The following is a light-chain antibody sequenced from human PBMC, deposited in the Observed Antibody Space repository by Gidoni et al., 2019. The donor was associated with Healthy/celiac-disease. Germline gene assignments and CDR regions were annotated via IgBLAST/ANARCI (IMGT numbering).Light chain of an antibody. J-gene: IGKJ1*01. V-gene: IGKV4-1*01. CDR2: WAS. CDR1: QSVLYSSNNKNY. Sequence: IVMTQSPDSLAVPLGERATINCKSSQSVLYSSNNKNYLAWYQQKPGQPPKLLIYWASTRESGVPDRFSGSGSGTDFTLTISSLQAEDVAVYYCQQYYSTPSGTFGQGTKVEIK. CDR3: QQYYSTPSGT.